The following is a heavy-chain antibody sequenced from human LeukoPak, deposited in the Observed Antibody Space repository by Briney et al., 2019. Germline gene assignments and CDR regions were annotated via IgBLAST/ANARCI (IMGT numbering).Heavy chain of an antibody. J-gene: IGHJ4*02. D-gene: IGHD3-3*01. CDR2: ISGSGGST. CDR1: GFTFSTYA. Sequence: PGGSLRLSCAASGFTFSTYAMNWVRQAPGKGLEWVSSISGSGGSTNYADSVKGRFTISRDNSKNTLYLQMNSLRAEDTAIYYCAKAFWSGYFFDYWGQGTLVTVSS. V-gene: IGHV3-23*01. CDR3: AKAFWSGYFFDY.